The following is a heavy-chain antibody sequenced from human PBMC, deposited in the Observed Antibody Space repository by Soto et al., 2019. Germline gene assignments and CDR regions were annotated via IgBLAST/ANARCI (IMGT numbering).Heavy chain of an antibody. V-gene: IGHV4-4*07. CDR1: GGSVSGHY. CDR3: ARDRRGYNYGRNPFDI. Sequence: SETLSLTCNVSGGSVSGHYWSWIRQPAGKGLEWIGRIYARGSTYYNPSLESRVTISVDTSKRQFSLKLSSVTAADTAVYYCARDRRGYNYGRNPFDISGEGTMVTV. CDR2: IYARGST. J-gene: IGHJ3*02. D-gene: IGHD5-18*01.